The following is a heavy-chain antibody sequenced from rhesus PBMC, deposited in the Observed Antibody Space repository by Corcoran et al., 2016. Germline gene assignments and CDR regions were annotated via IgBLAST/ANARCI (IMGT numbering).Heavy chain of an antibody. D-gene: IGHD4-23*01. Sequence: EVQRVESGGGLVQPGGSLRLSCAASGFISRSYGMHGVRRHPGRGREWVAVISYDRSNKYNEDAVKDRFTSSRDNSKNMLYLQMNNLKVEDTAVYYCARLYSNYERGNSLDVWGRGVLVTVSS. J-gene: IGHJ5-2*02. V-gene: IGHV3-54*02. CDR3: ARLYSNYERGNSLDV. CDR1: GFISRSYG. CDR2: ISYDRSNK.